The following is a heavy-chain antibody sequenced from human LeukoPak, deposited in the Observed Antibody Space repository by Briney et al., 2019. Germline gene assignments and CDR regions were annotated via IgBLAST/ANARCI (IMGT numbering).Heavy chain of an antibody. Sequence: SETLSLTCTVSGGSISSSSYYWGWIRQPPGKGLEWIGEIYHSGSTNYNPSLKSRVTISVDKSKNQFSLKLSSVTAADTAVYYCARRALNYYDSSGHIDYWGQGTLVTVSS. D-gene: IGHD3-22*01. V-gene: IGHV4-39*07. J-gene: IGHJ4*02. CDR3: ARRALNYYDSSGHIDY. CDR2: IYHSGST. CDR1: GGSISSSSYY.